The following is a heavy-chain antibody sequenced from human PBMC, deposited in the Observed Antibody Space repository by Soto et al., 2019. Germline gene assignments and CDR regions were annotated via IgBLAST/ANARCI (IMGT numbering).Heavy chain of an antibody. Sequence: EVQLVESGGGLVQPGGSLRLSCAASGFTFSSYSMNWVRQAPGKGLEWVSFISRSVTTMYSADSVKGRFTISRDNAKNSLYLQMNSLRAEDTAVYYCAREPLGGDACDFWGQGTMVTVSS. D-gene: IGHD3-16*01. V-gene: IGHV3-48*01. CDR1: GFTFSSYS. CDR2: ISRSVTTM. CDR3: AREPLGGDACDF. J-gene: IGHJ3*01.